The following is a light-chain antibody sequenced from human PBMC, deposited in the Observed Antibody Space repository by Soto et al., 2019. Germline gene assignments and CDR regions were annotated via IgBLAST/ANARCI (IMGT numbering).Light chain of an antibody. Sequence: DIQLTQSPSFLSASVGDRVTITCRASPGISSYLAWYQQKPGKAPKLLIYAASTLQSGVPSRFSGSGSGTEVTLTISSLQPEDFASSYCQQLNSYPPIFVPGTKGDIK. CDR2: AAS. V-gene: IGKV1-9*01. J-gene: IGKJ3*01. CDR3: QQLNSYPPI. CDR1: PGISSY.